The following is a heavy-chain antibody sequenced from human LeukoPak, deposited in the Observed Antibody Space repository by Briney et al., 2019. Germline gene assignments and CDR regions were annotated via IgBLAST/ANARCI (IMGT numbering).Heavy chain of an antibody. CDR3: ARACSGGSCYSVDAFDI. D-gene: IGHD2-15*01. V-gene: IGHV1-18*01. CDR2: ISAYNGNT. Sequence: ASVKVSCKASGYTFTSYGISWVRQAPGQGLEWMGWISAYNGNTNYAQKLQGRVTMTTDTSTSTAYMELRSLRSDDTAVYYCARACSGGSCYSVDAFDIWGQGTMVTVSS. J-gene: IGHJ3*02. CDR1: GYTFTSYG.